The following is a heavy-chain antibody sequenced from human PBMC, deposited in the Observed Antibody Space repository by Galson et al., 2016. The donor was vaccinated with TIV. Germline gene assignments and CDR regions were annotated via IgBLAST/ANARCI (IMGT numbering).Heavy chain of an antibody. D-gene: IGHD3-10*01. CDR1: GFTFSSDW. J-gene: IGHJ4*02. Sequence: SLRLSCAASGFTFSSDWVHWVRQGPGKGLVWVSRINSDGSRTNYADSVKGRFTISRDNAKNTLYLQMNSLRAEDTAVYYCAKGRGSMFDYWGQGTVVTASS. CDR2: INSDGSRT. CDR3: AKGRGSMFDY. V-gene: IGHV3-74*01.